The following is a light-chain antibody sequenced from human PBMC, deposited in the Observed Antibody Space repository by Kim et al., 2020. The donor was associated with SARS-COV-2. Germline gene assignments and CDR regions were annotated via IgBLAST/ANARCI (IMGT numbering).Light chain of an antibody. CDR2: GAS. Sequence: DIQMTQSPSSLSASVGDRVTITCQASQGIKNYLKWYQQKPGEAPKLLIHGASTLEPGVPSRFSGGRSGTDFTLTISSLQPEDIGTYYCQQYEVDPYTFGQGTKLEI. CDR1: QGIKNY. J-gene: IGKJ2*01. V-gene: IGKV1-33*01. CDR3: QQYEVDPYT.